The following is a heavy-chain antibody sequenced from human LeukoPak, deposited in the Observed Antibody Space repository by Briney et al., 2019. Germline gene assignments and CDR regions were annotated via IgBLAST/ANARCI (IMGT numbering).Heavy chain of an antibody. CDR1: GFTSSSYG. V-gene: IGHV3-30*18. CDR2: ISYDGSNK. Sequence: GGSLRLSCAASGFTSSSYGMHWVRQAPGKGLEWVAVISYDGSNKYYADSVKGRFTISRDNSKNTLYLQMNSLRAEDTAVYYCAKDRSGSYYRYFQHWGQGTLVTVSS. J-gene: IGHJ1*01. CDR3: AKDRSGSYYRYFQH. D-gene: IGHD1-26*01.